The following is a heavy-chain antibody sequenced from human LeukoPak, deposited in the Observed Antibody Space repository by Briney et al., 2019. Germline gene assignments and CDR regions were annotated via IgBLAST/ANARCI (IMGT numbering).Heavy chain of an antibody. D-gene: IGHD6-13*01. CDR3: AKDGRVAAAAYYFGY. J-gene: IGHJ4*02. CDR1: GFTFSGYW. Sequence: GGSLRLSCAASGFTFSGYWMHWVRQAPGKGLVWVPHLNSGGSVITYADSVKGRFTISRDNAKNTLYLQMDSLRDEDTAVYYCAKDGRVAAAAYYFGYWGQGTLATVSS. V-gene: IGHV3-74*01. CDR2: LNSGGSVI.